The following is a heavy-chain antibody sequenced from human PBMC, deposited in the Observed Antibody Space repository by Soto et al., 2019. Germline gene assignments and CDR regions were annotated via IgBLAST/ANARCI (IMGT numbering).Heavy chain of an antibody. V-gene: IGHV4-59*08. CDR2: IYCSGST. Sequence: PSETLSLTCTGSGCSISSYYWRCIRQPPGYVLEWIGYIYCSGSTNYNPSLKSRVTISVDTSKNQFSLKLSSVTAADTAVYYCARHPLGSGYYADYYYGMDVWGQGATVTVS. J-gene: IGHJ6*02. D-gene: IGHD3-22*01. CDR1: GCSISSYY. CDR3: ARHPLGSGYYADYYYGMDV.